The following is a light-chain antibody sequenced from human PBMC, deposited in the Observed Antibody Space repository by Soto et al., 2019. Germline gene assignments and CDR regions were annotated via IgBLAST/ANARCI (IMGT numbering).Light chain of an antibody. J-gene: IGLJ2*01. Sequence: SVLSQPPSASGTPGQTVTVSCSGTYSNIGINDVHWYRQLSGAAPQILIYDTSERATGVADRFSGSRSGTAASLVISGLQTEDEADYHGAAWYDSRNGPAFGGGTKLTVL. CDR3: AAWYDSRNGPA. CDR2: DTS. CDR1: YSNIGIND. V-gene: IGLV1-44*01.